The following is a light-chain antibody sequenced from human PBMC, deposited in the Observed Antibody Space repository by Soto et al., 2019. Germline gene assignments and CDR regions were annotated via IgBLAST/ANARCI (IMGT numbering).Light chain of an antibody. Sequence: DIQVTQSTSSLSASVGASVSLSCQTSQRVDSYIHWYQHQSGKPPKLLIYAASTLQDGVPSRFSGGGSGTAFSLIITGLQPGDSATYYCQQTYTSVATFGQGTKVDIK. CDR2: AAS. CDR1: QRVDSY. CDR3: QQTYTSVAT. J-gene: IGKJ1*01. V-gene: IGKV1-39*01.